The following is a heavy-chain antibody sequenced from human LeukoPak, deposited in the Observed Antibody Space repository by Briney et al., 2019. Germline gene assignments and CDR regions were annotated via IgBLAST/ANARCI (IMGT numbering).Heavy chain of an antibody. J-gene: IGHJ4*02. CDR2: ISCDGSNK. Sequence: GRSLRLSCAASGFTFSSYAMHWVRQAPGKGLEWVAVISCDGSNKYYADSVKGRFTISRDNSKNTLYLQMNSLRAEDTAVYYCARLGYSYGVGYWGQGTLVTVSS. V-gene: IGHV3-30*01. D-gene: IGHD5-18*01. CDR1: GFTFSSYA. CDR3: ARLGYSYGVGY.